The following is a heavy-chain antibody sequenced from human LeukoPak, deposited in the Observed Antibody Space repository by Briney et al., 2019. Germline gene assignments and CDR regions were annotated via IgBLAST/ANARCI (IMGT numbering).Heavy chain of an antibody. CDR3: ARAVGDYGHYYYYYMDV. Sequence: GGSLRLSCAASGFTFSSYAMHWVRQAPGKGLEWVAVISYDGSNKYYADSVKGRFTISRDNSKNTLYLQMNSLRAEDTAVYYCARAVGDYGHYYYYYMDVWGKGTTVTISS. CDR2: ISYDGSNK. CDR1: GFTFSSYA. J-gene: IGHJ6*03. V-gene: IGHV3-30*14. D-gene: IGHD4-17*01.